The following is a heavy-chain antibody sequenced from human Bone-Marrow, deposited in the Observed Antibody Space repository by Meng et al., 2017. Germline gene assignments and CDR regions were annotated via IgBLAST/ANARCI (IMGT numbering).Heavy chain of an antibody. CDR1: GFTVSSNY. D-gene: IGHD3-10*01. J-gene: IGHJ3*01. Sequence: GESLKISCAASGFTVSSNYMSWVRQAPGKGLEWVSVIYSGGSTYYADSVKGRFTISRDNAKDTLYLQMNSLRVEDTAVYYCVRGESPRYDAFDVWGQGTVVTVSS. CDR3: VRGESPRYDAFDV. V-gene: IGHV3-53*01. CDR2: IYSGGST.